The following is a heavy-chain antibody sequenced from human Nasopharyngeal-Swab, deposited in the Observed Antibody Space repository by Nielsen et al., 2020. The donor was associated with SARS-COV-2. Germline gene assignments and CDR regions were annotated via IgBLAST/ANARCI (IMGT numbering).Heavy chain of an antibody. J-gene: IGHJ4*02. CDR3: ARQETGGYQYYFDY. D-gene: IGHD5-12*01. Sequence: PGKGLEWIGSIYYSGSTYYNPSLKGRVTISVDTSKNQFSLKLSSVTAADTAVYYCARQETGGYQYYFDYWGQGTLVTVSS. CDR2: IYYSGST. V-gene: IGHV4-39*01.